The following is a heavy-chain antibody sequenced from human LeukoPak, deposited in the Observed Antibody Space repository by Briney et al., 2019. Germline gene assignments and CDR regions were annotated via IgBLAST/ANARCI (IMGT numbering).Heavy chain of an antibody. CDR2: IKQDGSEK. V-gene: IGHV3-7*01. J-gene: IGHJ4*02. Sequence: GGSLRLSCAASGFTFSSYWMSWVRQAPGKGLEWVANIKQDGSEKYYVDSVKGRFTISRDNAKNSLYLQMNGLRAEDTAVYYCASMVVVIEPFDYWGQGTLVTVSS. D-gene: IGHD3-22*01. CDR3: ASMVVVIEPFDY. CDR1: GFTFSSYW.